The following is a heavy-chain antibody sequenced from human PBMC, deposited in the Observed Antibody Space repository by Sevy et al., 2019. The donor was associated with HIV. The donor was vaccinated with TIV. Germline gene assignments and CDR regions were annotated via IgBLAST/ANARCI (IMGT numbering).Heavy chain of an antibody. CDR2: IYYSGIT. CDR1: GGSISSGGYY. J-gene: IGHJ3*02. CDR3: ASETDHHAFDI. Sequence: SETLSLTCTVSGGSISSGGYYWSWIRQHPGKGLEWIGYIYYSGITYYNPSLKSRVTISVDTSKNQFSLKLSSVTAADTAVYYCASETDHHAFDIWGQGTMVTVSS. V-gene: IGHV4-31*03.